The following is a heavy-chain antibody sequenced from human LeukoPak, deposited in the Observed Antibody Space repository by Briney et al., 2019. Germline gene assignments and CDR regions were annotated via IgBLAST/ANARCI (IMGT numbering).Heavy chain of an antibody. J-gene: IGHJ4*02. CDR3: AKYYYESSGASPFDY. CDR1: AFTFSNYG. CDR2: IRYDGTNK. V-gene: IGHV3-30*02. D-gene: IGHD3-22*01. Sequence: PGGSLRLSCAPDAFTFSNYGMHSVRQAPGKGLEWVAFIRYDGTNKYYADSVRGRFTISRDNSKNTLYLQMNSLRVEDTAVYYCAKYYYESSGASPFDYWGQGTLVTVSS.